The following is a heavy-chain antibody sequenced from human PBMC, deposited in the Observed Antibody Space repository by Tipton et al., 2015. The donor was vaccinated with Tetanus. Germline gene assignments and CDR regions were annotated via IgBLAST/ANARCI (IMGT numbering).Heavy chain of an antibody. CDR1: GGSISSFY. D-gene: IGHD2-21*01. CDR2: IYQNGDA. V-gene: IGHV4-59*01. J-gene: IGHJ6*02. Sequence: TLSLTCTVSGGSISSFYWYWIRQPPGKGLEWIAYIYQNGDANYNPSLQSRGTISVDTSKNQFSLQLAFVTAADTAIYYCARERIEAFHYHGLDVWGQGTTVTVSS. CDR3: ARERIEAFHYHGLDV.